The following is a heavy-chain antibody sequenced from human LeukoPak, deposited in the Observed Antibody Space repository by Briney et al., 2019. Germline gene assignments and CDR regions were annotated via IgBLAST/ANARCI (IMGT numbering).Heavy chain of an antibody. D-gene: IGHD2-2*02. J-gene: IGHJ3*02. V-gene: IGHV1-18*01. CDR2: IHTYNGHT. Sequence: ASVKVSCKSSGYTFNSYGITWVRQAPGQGLEWLGWIHTYNGHTNYAQKFQGRVTMTRDTSISTAYMELSRLRSDDTAVYYCARRVPAGIGAFDIWGQGTMVTVSS. CDR3: ARRVPAGIGAFDI. CDR1: GYTFNSYG.